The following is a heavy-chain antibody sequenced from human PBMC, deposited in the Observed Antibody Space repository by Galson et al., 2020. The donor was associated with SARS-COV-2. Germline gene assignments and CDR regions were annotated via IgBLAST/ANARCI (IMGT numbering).Heavy chain of an antibody. D-gene: IGHD2-21*01. CDR1: GYSFTSYW. CDR2: IYPGDSDT. Sequence: GESLKISCKGSGYSFTSYWIGWVRQMPGKGLEWMGIIYPGDSDTRYSPSFQGQVTISGDKSISTAYLQWSSLKASDTAMYYCATTYCGGDCYPYYYYMDVWGKGTTVTVSS. J-gene: IGHJ6*03. V-gene: IGHV5-51*01. CDR3: ATTYCGGDCYPYYYYMDV.